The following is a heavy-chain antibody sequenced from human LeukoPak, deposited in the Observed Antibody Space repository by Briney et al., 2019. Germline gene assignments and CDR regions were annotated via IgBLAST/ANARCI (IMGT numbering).Heavy chain of an antibody. V-gene: IGHV4-30-4*01. CDR3: ARAGNGILTGYFQNWYFDL. J-gene: IGHJ2*01. Sequence: SQTLSLTCTVSGGSISSGDYYWSWIRQPPGKGLEWIGYIYYSGSTYYNPSLKSRVTISVDTSKNQFSLRLSSVTAADTAVYYCARAGNGILTGYFQNWYFDLWGQGTLVTVSS. CDR1: GGSISSGDYY. D-gene: IGHD3-9*01. CDR2: IYYSGST.